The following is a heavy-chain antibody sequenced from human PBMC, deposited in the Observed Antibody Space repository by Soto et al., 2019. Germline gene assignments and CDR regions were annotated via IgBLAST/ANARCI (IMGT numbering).Heavy chain of an antibody. J-gene: IGHJ6*02. Sequence: QVQLVQSGAEVKKPGSSVKVSCKASGGTFSSYAISWVRQAPGQGLEWMGGIIPIFGTANYAQKFQGRVTITADESTSTAYVELSRLRAADAAVYYCARHVPAAGYYYGMDVWGQGTTVTVSS. CDR3: ARHVPAAGYYYGMDV. CDR2: IIPIFGTA. V-gene: IGHV1-69*12. CDR1: GGTFSSYA. D-gene: IGHD2-2*01.